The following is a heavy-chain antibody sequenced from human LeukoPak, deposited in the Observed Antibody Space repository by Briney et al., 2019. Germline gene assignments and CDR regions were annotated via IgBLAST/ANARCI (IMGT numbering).Heavy chain of an antibody. CDR3: ARDLTTWGFDY. J-gene: IGHJ4*02. D-gene: IGHD4-11*01. V-gene: IGHV4-4*07. CDR1: GGSISSHY. CDR2: IYTSGST. Sequence: ASETLSLTCTVSGGSISSHYWSWIRQPAGKGLEWIGRIYTSGSTNYNPSLKSRVTMSVDTPKNQFSLKLSSVTAADTAVYYCARDLTTWGFDYWGQGTLVTVSS.